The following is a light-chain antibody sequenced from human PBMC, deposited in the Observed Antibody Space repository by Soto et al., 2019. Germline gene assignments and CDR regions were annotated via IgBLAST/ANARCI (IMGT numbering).Light chain of an antibody. J-gene: IGKJ1*01. V-gene: IGKV1-5*03. CDR1: HNIKNW. Sequence: DIQMTQSPSTLSASVGDRVTITCRASHNIKNWLAWYQQKPGEAPKLLIYQASNLADGVPSRFSGSGSGTEYALTVSSLQPDDSASYYCQQYENFATFGQGTRVEIK. CDR2: QAS. CDR3: QQYENFAT.